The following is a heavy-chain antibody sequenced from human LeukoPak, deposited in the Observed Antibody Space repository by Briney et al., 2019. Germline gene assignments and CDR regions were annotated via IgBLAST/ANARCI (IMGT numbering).Heavy chain of an antibody. V-gene: IGHV4-39*01. Sequence: PSETLSLTCIVSGGSISSSRFYWAWLRQPPGKGLEWIGTIYYSGSTYYNPSLKSRVTISADTSKNQFSLNLSSVAAADTGVYYCARHVASDLRIVVVTSDWYFDLWGRGTLVTVSS. CDR3: ARHVASDLRIVVVTSDWYFDL. J-gene: IGHJ2*01. CDR2: IYYSGST. CDR1: GGSISSSRFY. D-gene: IGHD2-21*02.